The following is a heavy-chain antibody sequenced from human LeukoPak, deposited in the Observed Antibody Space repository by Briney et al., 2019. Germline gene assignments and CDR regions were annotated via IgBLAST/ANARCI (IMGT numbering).Heavy chain of an antibody. CDR1: GFTFSSYG. CDR3: AKDDESGWYDY. CDR2: ISYDGSNK. J-gene: IGHJ4*02. D-gene: IGHD6-19*01. V-gene: IGHV3-30*18. Sequence: GGSLRLSCAASGFTFSSYGMHWVRQAPGKGLEWVAVISYDGSNKYYADSVKGRFTISRDNSKNTLYLQMNSLRAEDTAVYYCAKDDESGWYDYWGQGTLVTVSS.